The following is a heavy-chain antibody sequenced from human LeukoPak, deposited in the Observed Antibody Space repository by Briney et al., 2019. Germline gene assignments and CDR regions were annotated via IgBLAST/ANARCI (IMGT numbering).Heavy chain of an antibody. V-gene: IGHV1-2*04. J-gene: IGHJ5*02. CDR1: GYTFTGYY. Sequence: ASVKVSCKASGYTFTGYYMHWVRQAPGQGLEWMGWINPNSGGTNYAQKFQGWVTMTRDTSISTAYMELSRLRSDDTAVYYCARSDYYDSSGVFNWFDPWGQGTLVTVSS. CDR2: INPNSGGT. CDR3: ARSDYYDSSGVFNWFDP. D-gene: IGHD3-22*01.